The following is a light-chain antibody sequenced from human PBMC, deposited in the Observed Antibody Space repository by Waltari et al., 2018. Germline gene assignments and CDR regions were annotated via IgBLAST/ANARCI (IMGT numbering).Light chain of an antibody. V-gene: IGLV3-21*02. CDR2: DDA. CDR1: DLETKL. Sequence: SYVLTQPPSMSVAPGQTARLPCGGDDLETKLDHWYQHGPGQAPVLVIHDDADRPSGIPERFSGSKSGNTATLIINKVEAADEADYYCQVWDTSGDPWVFGGGTKVTVL. CDR3: QVWDTSGDPWV. J-gene: IGLJ3*02.